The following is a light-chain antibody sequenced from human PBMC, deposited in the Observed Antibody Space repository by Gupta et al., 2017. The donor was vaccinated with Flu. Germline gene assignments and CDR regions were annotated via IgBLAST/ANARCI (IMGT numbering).Light chain of an antibody. CDR3: QVWDSSRVV. V-gene: IGLV3-21*02. Sequence: YVLTPPPSVSVAPGQTARITCGGNNIGSKSVHWYQQEPGQAPVLVVYDDSDRPSAIPERFSGANSGNTATLTISRVEDGDESDYYCQVWDSSRVVFGGGTKLTVL. J-gene: IGLJ2*01. CDR2: DDS. CDR1: NIGSKS.